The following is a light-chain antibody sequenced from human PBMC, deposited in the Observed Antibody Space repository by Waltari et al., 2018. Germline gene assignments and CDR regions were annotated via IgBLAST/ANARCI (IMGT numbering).Light chain of an antibody. V-gene: IGLV1-51*01. CDR3: ATWDSSLSEVV. J-gene: IGLJ3*02. CDR2: DND. Sequence: QSVLTQPPSVSAASGQKVTIPCSGRSSNIGRNYLSWYQQLPGTAPQLLIYDNDKRPSGIPDRFSASKSGTSVTLGITGLQTGDEADYYCATWDSSLSEVVFGGGTKLTVL. CDR1: SSNIGRNY.